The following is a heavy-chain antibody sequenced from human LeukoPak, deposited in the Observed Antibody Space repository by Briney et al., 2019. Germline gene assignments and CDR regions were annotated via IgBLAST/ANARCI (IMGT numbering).Heavy chain of an antibody. CDR3: ARDRNGGSFDY. D-gene: IGHD4-23*01. V-gene: IGHV3-48*01. J-gene: IGHJ4*02. Sequence: GGSLRLSCAASGFVFSSYSMNWVRQAPGKGLEWVSFLIVGNGNQHYADSVKGRFTISRDDAENSLYLQMNSLRAEDTAVYYCARDRNGGSFDYWGQGTLVTVSP. CDR2: LIVGNGNQ. CDR1: GFVFSSYS.